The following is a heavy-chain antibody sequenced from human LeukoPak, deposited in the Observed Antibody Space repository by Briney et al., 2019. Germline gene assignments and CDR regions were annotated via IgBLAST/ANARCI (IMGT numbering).Heavy chain of an antibody. CDR2: INPNSGGT. J-gene: IGHJ4*02. CDR1: GYTFTGYY. V-gene: IGHV1-2*06. CDR3: ARASDYYDSSGYYYLSPDY. D-gene: IGHD3-22*01. Sequence: ASVKVSCKASGYTFTGYYMHWVRQAPGQGLEWMGRINPNSGGTNYAQKFQGRVTMTRDTSISTAYMELSRLRSDDTAVYYCARASDYYDSSGYYYLSPDYWGQGTLVTVSA.